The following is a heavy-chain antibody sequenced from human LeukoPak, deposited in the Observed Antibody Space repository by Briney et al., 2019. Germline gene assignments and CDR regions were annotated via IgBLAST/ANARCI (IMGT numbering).Heavy chain of an antibody. V-gene: IGHV4-34*01. J-gene: IGHJ5*02. D-gene: IGHD2-2*01. CDR3: ARGLVVPAETHNWFDP. Sequence: SETLSLTCAVYGGSFSGYYWSWIRQPPGKGLEWIGEINHSGSTNYNPSLKSRVTISVDTSKNQFSLKLSSVTAADTAVYYCARGLVVPAETHNWFDPWGQGTLATVSS. CDR2: INHSGST. CDR1: GGSFSGYY.